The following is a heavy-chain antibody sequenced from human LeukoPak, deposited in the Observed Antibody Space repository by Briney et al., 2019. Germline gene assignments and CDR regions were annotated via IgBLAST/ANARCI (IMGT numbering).Heavy chain of an antibody. CDR1: GFTFSGSA. D-gene: IGHD3-10*01. CDR2: IKSKANSYAT. Sequence: GGSLRLSCAASGFTFSGSAMHWVRQASGKGLEWVGRIKSKANSYATAYAASVKGRFTISRDDSKNTAYLQMNSLRAEDTAVYYCAKGFSGGWDAFDIWGQGTMVTVSS. V-gene: IGHV3-73*01. J-gene: IGHJ3*02. CDR3: AKGFSGGWDAFDI.